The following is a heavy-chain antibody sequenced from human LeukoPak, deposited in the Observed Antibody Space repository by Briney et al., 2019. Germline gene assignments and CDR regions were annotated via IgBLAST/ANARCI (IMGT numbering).Heavy chain of an antibody. CDR3: ARVVSTYYDYVWGSYRGFYFDY. CDR1: GGSIISTY. D-gene: IGHD3-16*02. J-gene: IGHJ4*02. V-gene: IGHV4-59*01. CDR2: IYYSGST. Sequence: SEALSLTCIDPGGSIISTYWSWIRQPPGEGLEWIGYIYYSGSTHCDASLKSRVDISVGTSKIQISQKMSSVTAEDTAVYYGARVVSTYYDYVWGSYRGFYFDYWGQGTLVTVSS.